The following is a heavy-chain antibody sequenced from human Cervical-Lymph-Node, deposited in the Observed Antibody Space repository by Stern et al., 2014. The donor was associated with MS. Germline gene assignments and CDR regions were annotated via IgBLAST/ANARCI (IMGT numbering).Heavy chain of an antibody. Sequence: EDQLVESGGGLVQPGGSLRLSCAASGFTFSRSWMSWVRQAPGQGPEWVANIKQDGSEKNYVDSVKGRFTISRDNAKNSLYLQMNSLRVEDTAVYYCARGRGWFDPWGQGTLVTVSS. CDR2: IKQDGSEK. CDR3: ARGRGWFDP. D-gene: IGHD3-16*01. CDR1: GFTFSRSW. V-gene: IGHV3-7*01. J-gene: IGHJ5*02.